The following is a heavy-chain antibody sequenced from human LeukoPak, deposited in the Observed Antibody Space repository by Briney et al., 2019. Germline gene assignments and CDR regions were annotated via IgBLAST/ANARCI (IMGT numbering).Heavy chain of an antibody. CDR3: ARVVSPSRRYYFDY. V-gene: IGHV1-2*02. J-gene: IGHJ4*02. D-gene: IGHD3-10*01. Sequence: ASVKVSCKASGYTFTDYYMHWVRQAPGQGLEWMGWINPNSGGTNYAQKFQGRVTMTRDTSISTAYMELSRLRSDDTAVYYCARVVSPSRRYYFDYWGQGTLVTVSS. CDR2: INPNSGGT. CDR1: GYTFTDYY.